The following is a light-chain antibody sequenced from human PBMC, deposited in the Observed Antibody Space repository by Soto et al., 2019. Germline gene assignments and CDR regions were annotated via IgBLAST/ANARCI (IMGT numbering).Light chain of an antibody. CDR1: SSNIGAGYD. CDR3: QSYDSSLSGYVV. Sequence: QPVLTQPPSVSGAPGQRVTISCTGSSSNIGAGYDVHWYQQLPGTPPKLLIYGNSNRPSGVPDRISGSKSGTSASLAITGLQAEDEADYYCQSYDSSLSGYVVFGGGTMLTVL. V-gene: IGLV1-40*01. J-gene: IGLJ2*01. CDR2: GNS.